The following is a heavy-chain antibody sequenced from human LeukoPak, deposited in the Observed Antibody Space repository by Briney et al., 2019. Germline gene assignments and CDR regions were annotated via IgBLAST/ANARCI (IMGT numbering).Heavy chain of an antibody. CDR2: IGISSNKI. CDR3: ARDRGYGNHPSWLDP. D-gene: IGHD2-15*01. CDR1: GFILRSYT. V-gene: IGHV3-21*01. J-gene: IGHJ5*02. Sequence: PGGSLRLSCAASGFILRSYTMNWVRQAPGKGLEWVSSIGISSNKIYYADSVKGRFIISRDNAKNSVYLQMNSLRAEDTAVYYCARDRGYGNHPSWLDPWGQGTQVTVSS.